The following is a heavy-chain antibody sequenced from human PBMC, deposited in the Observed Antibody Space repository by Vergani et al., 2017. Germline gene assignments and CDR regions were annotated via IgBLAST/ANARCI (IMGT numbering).Heavy chain of an antibody. CDR1: GGSFSGYY. V-gene: IGHV4-34*01. D-gene: IGHD1-26*01. CDR3: ARGRYSGSYYHWFDP. Sequence: QVQLQQWGAGLLKPSETLSLTCAVYGGSFSGYYWSWIRQPPGKGLEWIGEINHSGSTNYNPSLKSRVTISVDTSKNQFSLKLSSVTAADTAVYYCARGRYSGSYYHWFDPWGQGTLVTVSS. CDR2: INHSGST. J-gene: IGHJ5*02.